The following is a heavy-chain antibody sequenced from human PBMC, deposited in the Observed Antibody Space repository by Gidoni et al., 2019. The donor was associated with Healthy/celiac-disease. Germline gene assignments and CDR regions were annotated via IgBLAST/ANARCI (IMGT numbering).Heavy chain of an antibody. J-gene: IGHJ4*02. CDR2: ISYDGSNK. Sequence: WVAVISYDGSNKYYADSGKGRFTISRDNSKNTLYLQMNSLRAEDTTVYYCAKDLLTFGGVIVQRVLFDYWGQGILVTVSS. D-gene: IGHD3-16*02. CDR3: AKDLLTFGGVIVQRVLFDY. V-gene: IGHV3-30*18.